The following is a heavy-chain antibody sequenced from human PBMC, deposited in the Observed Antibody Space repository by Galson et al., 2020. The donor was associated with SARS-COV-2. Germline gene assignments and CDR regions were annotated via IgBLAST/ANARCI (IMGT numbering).Heavy chain of an antibody. CDR3: ARIGALVRGGEGYYVDY. CDR2: TNWDGAK. V-gene: IGHV2-70*11. J-gene: IGHJ4*02. Sequence: SGPTLVNPTQTLTLTCTFSGFSLSNSEMCVRWIRQPPGKALEWLSRTNWDGAKYYSTSVKTRLTISKDTSKNQVVLTMTNMDPGDTATYYCARIGALVRGGEGYYVDYWGQGTLVTVSS. D-gene: IGHD3-10*01. CDR1: GFSLSNSEMC.